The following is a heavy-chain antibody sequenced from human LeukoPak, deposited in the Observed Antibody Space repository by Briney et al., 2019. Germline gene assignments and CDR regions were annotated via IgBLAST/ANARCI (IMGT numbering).Heavy chain of an antibody. D-gene: IGHD3-3*01. V-gene: IGHV1-8*01. Sequence: ASVKVSCKASGYTFTSYDINWVRQATGQGLEWMGWMNPNSGNTGYAQKFQGRVTMTRNTSISTAYMELSSLRSEDTAVYYCAIALRITIFGVVIGAWFDPWGQGTLVTVSS. CDR3: AIALRITIFGVVIGAWFDP. J-gene: IGHJ5*02. CDR1: GYTFTSYD. CDR2: MNPNSGNT.